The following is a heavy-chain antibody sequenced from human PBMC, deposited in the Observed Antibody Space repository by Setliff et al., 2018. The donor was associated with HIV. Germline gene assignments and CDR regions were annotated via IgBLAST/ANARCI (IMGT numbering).Heavy chain of an antibody. J-gene: IGHJ3*02. D-gene: IGHD6-13*01. CDR2: ISSSSSTI. CDR3: ARPTGYSSSWYPLDAFDI. V-gene: IGHV3-48*01. Sequence: GESLKISCAASGFTFSSYSMNWVRQAPGKGLEWVSYISSSSSTIYYADSVKGRFTISRDNAKNSLYLQMNSLRAEDTAVYYCARPTGYSSSWYPLDAFDIWGQGTMVTVSS. CDR1: GFTFSSYS.